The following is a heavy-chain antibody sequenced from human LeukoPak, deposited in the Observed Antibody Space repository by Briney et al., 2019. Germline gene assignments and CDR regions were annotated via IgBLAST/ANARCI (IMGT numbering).Heavy chain of an antibody. CDR1: GFTFSSYA. CDR3: ARGVRIAVAHPHLDY. CDR2: ISYDGSNK. Sequence: GGSLRLSCAASGFTFSSYAMHWVRQAPGKGLEWVAVISYDGSNKYYADSVKGRFTISRDNSKNTLYLQMNSLRAEDTAVYYCARGVRIAVAHPHLDYWGQGSLVTVSS. V-gene: IGHV3-30-3*01. J-gene: IGHJ4*02. D-gene: IGHD6-19*01.